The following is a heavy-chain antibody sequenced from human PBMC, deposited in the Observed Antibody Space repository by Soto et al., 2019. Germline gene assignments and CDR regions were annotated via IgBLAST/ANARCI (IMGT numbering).Heavy chain of an antibody. V-gene: IGHV4-39*01. J-gene: IGHJ4*02. Sequence: QLQLQESGPGLVKPSETLSLTCRVSDGSMNSDSSYWGWIRQPPGKGLEWIGVINHSGSTYYNLSLKGRVTMSVDASRNQFSRKLTSMTAADTAVYYCVRLVGYVSVGYYYLWDSWGQGTLVTVTS. CDR3: VRLVGYVSVGYYYLWDS. CDR1: DGSMNSDSSY. D-gene: IGHD3-22*01. CDR2: INHSGST.